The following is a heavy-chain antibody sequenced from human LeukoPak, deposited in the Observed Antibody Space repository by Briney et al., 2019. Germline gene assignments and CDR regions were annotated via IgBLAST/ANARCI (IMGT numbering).Heavy chain of an antibody. D-gene: IGHD3-10*01. CDR1: GFTFSTYG. J-gene: IGHJ6*03. CDR2: ISGSGGST. CDR3: AKDGWITMVRGSFMDV. Sequence: GGSLRLSCAASGFTFSTYGMSWVRQAPGKGLEWVSTISGSGGSTYYADSVKGRFTISRDNSKNTPYLQMNSLRAEDTAVYYCAKDGWITMVRGSFMDVWGKGTTVTISS. V-gene: IGHV3-23*01.